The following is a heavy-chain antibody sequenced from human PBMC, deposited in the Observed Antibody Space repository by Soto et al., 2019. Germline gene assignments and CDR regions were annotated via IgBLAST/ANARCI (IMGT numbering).Heavy chain of an antibody. Sequence: PGGSLRLSCAASGFTFSNYAMGWVRQAPGKGLEWVSVISYSGGSTYYADSVKGRFTISRDNSNNTLYMQMNSLRVEDTATYYCAKIARGNSGPIFQYLDYWGQGTQVTVSS. CDR3: AKIARGNSGPIFQYLDY. CDR1: GFTFSNYA. CDR2: ISYSGGST. V-gene: IGHV3-23*01. J-gene: IGHJ4*02. D-gene: IGHD5-12*01.